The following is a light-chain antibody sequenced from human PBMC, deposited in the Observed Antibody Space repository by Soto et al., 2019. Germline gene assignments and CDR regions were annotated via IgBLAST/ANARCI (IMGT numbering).Light chain of an antibody. J-gene: IGLJ3*02. CDR2: LEGSGSY. CDR3: ETWDFNTRV. Sequence: QSVLTQSSSASASLGSSVKLTCTLSSGHSTYIIAWHQQQPGKAPRSLMKLEGSGSYNKGSAVPDRFSGSSSGADRYLTISNLQFEDEDDYYCETWDFNTRVFGGGTKLTVL. CDR1: SGHSTYI. V-gene: IGLV4-60*02.